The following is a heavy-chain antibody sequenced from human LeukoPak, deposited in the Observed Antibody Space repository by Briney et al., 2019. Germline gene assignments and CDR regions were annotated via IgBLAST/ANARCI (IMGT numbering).Heavy chain of an antibody. CDR3: ARIEANYDFWSGYLNWFDP. Sequence: PSETLSLTCTVSGGSISSSSYYWGWIRQPPGKGLEWIGSIYYSGSTYYNPSLKSRVTISVDTSKNQFSLKLSSVTAADTAVYYCARIEANYDFWSGYLNWFDPWGQGTLVTVSS. CDR2: IYYSGST. D-gene: IGHD3-3*01. J-gene: IGHJ5*02. V-gene: IGHV4-39*01. CDR1: GGSISSSSYY.